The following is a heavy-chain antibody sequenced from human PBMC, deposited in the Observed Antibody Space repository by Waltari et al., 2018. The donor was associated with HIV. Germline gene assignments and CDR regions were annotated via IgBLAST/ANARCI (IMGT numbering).Heavy chain of an antibody. D-gene: IGHD2-21*02. CDR2: ISYDGSNK. CDR3: AKGGIVVVTAMSYY. CDR1: GFTFSSYG. V-gene: IGHV3-30*18. Sequence: QVQLVESGGGVVQPGRSLRLSCAASGFTFSSYGMHWARQAPGKGLERVAVISYDGSNKYYADSVKGRFTISRDNSKNTLYLQMNSLRAEDTAVYYCAKGGIVVVTAMSYYWVQGTLVTVSS. J-gene: IGHJ4*02.